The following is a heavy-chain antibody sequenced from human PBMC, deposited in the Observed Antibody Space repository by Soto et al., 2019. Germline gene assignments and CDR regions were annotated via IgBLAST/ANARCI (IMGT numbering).Heavy chain of an antibody. CDR3: AKDRTVKKSSYGQTYFDY. CDR1: GFTFSSYA. V-gene: IGHV3-23*01. J-gene: IGHJ4*02. Sequence: GGSLRLSCAASGFTFSSYAMSWVRQAPGKGLEWVSAISGSGGSTYYADSVKGRFTISRDNSKNTLYLQMNSLRAEDTAVYYCAKDRTVKKSSYGQTYFDYWGQGTLVTVSS. CDR2: ISGSGGST. D-gene: IGHD5-18*01.